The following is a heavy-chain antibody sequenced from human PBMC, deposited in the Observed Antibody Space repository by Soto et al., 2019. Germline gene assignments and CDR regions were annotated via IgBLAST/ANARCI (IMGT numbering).Heavy chain of an antibody. CDR2: IYDSGST. V-gene: IGHV4-59*12. D-gene: IGHD2-8*02. CDR1: GGSISSSY. J-gene: IGHJ4*02. Sequence: SETLSLTCTVSGGSISSSYWSWIRQPPGKGLEWIGYIYDSGSTNYNSSLKSRVTISVDTSKNQFSLKLTSVTAADTAVYYCARDKITGLFDYWGQGTLVTVSS. CDR3: ARDKITGLFDY.